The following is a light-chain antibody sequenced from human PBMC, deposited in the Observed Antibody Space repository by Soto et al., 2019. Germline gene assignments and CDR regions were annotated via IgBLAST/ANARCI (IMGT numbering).Light chain of an antibody. CDR1: SSNIGSNT. V-gene: IGLV1-44*01. CDR2: SNY. J-gene: IGLJ1*01. CDR3: SSYAGSSNV. Sequence: QSVLTQPPSASGTPGQRVTISCSGSSSNIGSNTVNWYYHLPGTAPKLLMYSNYQRPSGVPDRFSGSKSGTSASLAISGLQSEDEADYYCSSYAGSSNVFGTGTKVTVL.